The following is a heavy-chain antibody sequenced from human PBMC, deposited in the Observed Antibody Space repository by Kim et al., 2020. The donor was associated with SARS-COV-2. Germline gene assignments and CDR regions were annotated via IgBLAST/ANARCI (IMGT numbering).Heavy chain of an antibody. J-gene: IGHJ6*02. CDR2: ISWNSGSI. V-gene: IGHV3-9*01. Sequence: GGSLRLSCAASGFTFDDYAMHWVRQAPGKGLEWVSGISWNSGSIGYADSVKGRFTISRDNAKNSLYLQMNSLRAEDTALYYCAKDMQGDVWGSYRSYYYYGMDVWGQGTTVTVSS. CDR1: GFTFDDYA. D-gene: IGHD3-16*02. CDR3: AKDMQGDVWGSYRSYYYYGMDV.